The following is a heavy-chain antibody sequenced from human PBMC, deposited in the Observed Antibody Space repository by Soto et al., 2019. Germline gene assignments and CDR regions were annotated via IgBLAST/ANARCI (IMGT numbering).Heavy chain of an antibody. J-gene: IGHJ5*02. Sequence: SETLSLTCTVSGGSVSSGSYYWSWIRQPPGKGLEWIGYIYYSGSTNHNPSLKSRVTISVDTSKNQFSLKLSSVTAADTAVYYCARGKRDIVVVPAGANWFDPWGQGTLVTVSS. CDR1: GGSVSSGSYY. CDR3: ARGKRDIVVVPAGANWFDP. D-gene: IGHD2-2*01. CDR2: IYYSGST. V-gene: IGHV4-61*01.